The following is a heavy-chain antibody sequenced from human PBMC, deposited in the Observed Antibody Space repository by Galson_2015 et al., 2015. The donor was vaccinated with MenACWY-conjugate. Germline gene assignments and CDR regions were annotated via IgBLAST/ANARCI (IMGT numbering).Heavy chain of an antibody. Sequence: LRLSCAVSGLTFSSAWLNWVRQAPGKGLEWIGRIKGTTVGGTTDYGAPVRGRFTISRDDSKNTIYLQMNSLQSDDTAVYYCTTDLRWDGGDYWGQGTLVTVST. V-gene: IGHV3-15*01. CDR2: IKGTTVGGTT. CDR3: TTDLRWDGGDY. D-gene: IGHD1-26*01. CDR1: GLTFSSAW. J-gene: IGHJ4*02.